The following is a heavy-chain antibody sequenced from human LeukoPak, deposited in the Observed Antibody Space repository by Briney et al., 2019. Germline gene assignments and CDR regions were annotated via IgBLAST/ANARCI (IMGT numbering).Heavy chain of an antibody. Sequence: SGTLSLTCAVSGGSISSSNWWSWVRQPPGKGLEWIGEIYHSGSTNYNPSLKSRVTISVDTSKNQFSLKLSSVTAADTAVYYCARVRDILTGSYFDYWGQGTLVTVSS. V-gene: IGHV4-4*02. CDR3: ARVRDILTGSYFDY. CDR1: GGSISSSNW. CDR2: IYHSGST. J-gene: IGHJ4*02. D-gene: IGHD3-9*01.